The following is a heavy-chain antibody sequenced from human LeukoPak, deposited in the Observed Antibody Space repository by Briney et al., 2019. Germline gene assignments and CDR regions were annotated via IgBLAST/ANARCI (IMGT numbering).Heavy chain of an antibody. J-gene: IGHJ5*02. CDR1: GYTFTNYG. CDR3: ARGGAYNWSDP. V-gene: IGHV1-18*01. D-gene: IGHD3-16*01. CDR2: ISGYNGNT. Sequence: ASVKVSCKASGYTFTNYGICWVRQAPGQGLEWMGWISGYNGNTNYAQRLQGRVTMTTDTSTSTAYMELRSLKSDDTAVYYCARGGAYNWSDPWDQGTLVTVSS.